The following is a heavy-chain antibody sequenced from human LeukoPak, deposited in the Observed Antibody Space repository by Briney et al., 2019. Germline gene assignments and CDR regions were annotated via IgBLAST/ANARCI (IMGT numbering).Heavy chain of an antibody. J-gene: IGHJ3*02. Sequence: GGSLRLSCAASGFTFSSYAMSWVRQAPGKGLEWVSAISGSGGSTYYADSVKGRFTISKDNSKNTLYLQMNSLRAEDTAVYYCARGRRSNYVIGAFDIWGQGTMVTVSS. V-gene: IGHV3-23*01. CDR1: GFTFSSYA. CDR3: ARGRRSNYVIGAFDI. D-gene: IGHD4-11*01. CDR2: ISGSGGST.